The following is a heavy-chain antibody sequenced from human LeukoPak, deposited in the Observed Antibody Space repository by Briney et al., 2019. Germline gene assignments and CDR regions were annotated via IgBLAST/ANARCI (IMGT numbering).Heavy chain of an antibody. D-gene: IGHD2-2*01. Sequence: PGGSLRLSCAASGFTFSSYAMSWVRQAPGEGLEWVSAISGSGGSTYYADSVKGRFTISRDNSKNTLYLQMNSLRAEDTAVYYCAKDLGVVPAAPDYWGQGTLVTVSS. J-gene: IGHJ4*02. CDR3: AKDLGVVPAAPDY. CDR1: GFTFSSYA. V-gene: IGHV3-23*01. CDR2: ISGSGGST.